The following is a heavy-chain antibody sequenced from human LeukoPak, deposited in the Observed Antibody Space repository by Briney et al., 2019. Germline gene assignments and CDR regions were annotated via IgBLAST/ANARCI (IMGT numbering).Heavy chain of an antibody. CDR2: IKEDGSDK. CDR1: GFTFSSHW. Sequence: PGGSLRLSCAASGFTFSSHWMSWVRQAPGKGLEWVANIKEDGSDKNYVDSVKGRFTIARDNAKNYVFLQMKSLRAEDTAVYYCARDRGFDNFDYWGQGTLVTVSS. CDR3: ARDRGFDNFDY. V-gene: IGHV3-7*01. D-gene: IGHD3-9*01. J-gene: IGHJ4*02.